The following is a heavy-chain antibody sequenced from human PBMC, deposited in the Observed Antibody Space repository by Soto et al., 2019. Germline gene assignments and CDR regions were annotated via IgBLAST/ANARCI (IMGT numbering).Heavy chain of an antibody. CDR2: TYYRSKWYN. CDR1: GDSFSSNSAA. CDR3: ARAFSKLERNYYYYYGMDV. Sequence: SPTLSLPCAISGDSFSSNSAAWNWIRQSPSRGLEWLGRTYYRSKWYNDYAVSVKSRITINPDTSKNQFSLQLNSVTPEDTAVYYCARAFSKLERNYYYYYGMDVWGQGTTVTVSS. J-gene: IGHJ6*02. D-gene: IGHD6-13*01. V-gene: IGHV6-1*01.